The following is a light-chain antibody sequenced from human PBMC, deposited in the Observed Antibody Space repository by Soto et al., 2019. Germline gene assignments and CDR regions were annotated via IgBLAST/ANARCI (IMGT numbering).Light chain of an antibody. CDR2: GNN. CDR1: NSNIGSNH. Sequence: QSVLTQPPSASGTPGQRVAISCSGSNSNIGSNHVNWYQQLPGTAPKLLIYGNNQRPSVVPDRFSGSRSGTSASLAISGLQSEDEADYYCAAWDDSLNGHVVFGGGTQLTVL. J-gene: IGLJ2*01. CDR3: AAWDDSLNGHVV. V-gene: IGLV1-44*01.